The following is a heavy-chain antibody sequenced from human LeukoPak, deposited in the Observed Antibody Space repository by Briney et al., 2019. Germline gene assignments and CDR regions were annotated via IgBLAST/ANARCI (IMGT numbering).Heavy chain of an antibody. CDR3: ARRAYSSSWSSFDY. CDR1: GYRLSYYG. J-gene: IGHJ4*02. V-gene: IGHV1-18*01. Sequence: ASVKVSCKASGYRLSYYGISWVRQAPGQGLEWMGWINAYTGNTNYAQKLQGRVTMTTDTSTSTAYMELSSLRSEDTAVYYCARRAYSSSWSSFDYWGQGTLVTVSS. CDR2: INAYTGNT. D-gene: IGHD6-13*01.